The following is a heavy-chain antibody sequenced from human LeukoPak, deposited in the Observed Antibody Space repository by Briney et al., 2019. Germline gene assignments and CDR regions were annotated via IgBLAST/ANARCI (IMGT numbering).Heavy chain of an antibody. CDR1: GYTFTSYA. Sequence: GGSLRLSCAASGYTFTSYAMHWVRQAPGQRLEWMGWINAGNGNTKYSQKFQGRVTITRDTSAGTAYMELSSLRSEDTAVYYCASNAVAGTIWGQGTLVTVSS. D-gene: IGHD6-19*01. V-gene: IGHV1-3*01. J-gene: IGHJ4*02. CDR3: ASNAVAGTI. CDR2: INAGNGNT.